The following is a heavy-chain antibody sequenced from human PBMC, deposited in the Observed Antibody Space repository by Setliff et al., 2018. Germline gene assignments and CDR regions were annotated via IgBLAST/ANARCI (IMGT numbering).Heavy chain of an antibody. D-gene: IGHD6-6*01. Sequence: SGPTLVNPTQTLTLTCTFSGFSLNTTGEGVGWIRQPPGKALEWLALVYWDGDQRYSPSLNSRLSITKDSSKSQVFLTMTNMDPVDTATYYCALRRDNEWHLVRWFDPWGPGIQVTVSS. J-gene: IGHJ5*02. CDR2: VYWDGDQ. CDR3: ALRRDNEWHLVRWFDP. CDR1: GFSLNTTGEG. V-gene: IGHV2-5*02.